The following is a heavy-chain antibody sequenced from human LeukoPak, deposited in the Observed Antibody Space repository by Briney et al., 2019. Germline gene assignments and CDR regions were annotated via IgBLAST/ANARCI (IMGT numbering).Heavy chain of an antibody. CDR3: ARVAGHFHWYLDL. V-gene: IGHV3-53*01. CDR2: LYSGSST. Sequence: GGSLRLSCAASGFTVSTNYMNWVPQAPGKGLEWVSILYSGSSTYYADSVEGRFIVSRDSSKNTLSLQMNDLRAEDTAVYYCARVAGHFHWYLDLWGRGTLVTVSS. CDR1: GFTVSTNY. D-gene: IGHD3-3*02. J-gene: IGHJ2*01.